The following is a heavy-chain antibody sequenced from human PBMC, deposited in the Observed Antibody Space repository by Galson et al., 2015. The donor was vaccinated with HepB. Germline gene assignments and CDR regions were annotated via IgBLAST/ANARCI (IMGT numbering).Heavy chain of an antibody. CDR1: GFTFSSYS. J-gene: IGHJ4*02. CDR2: ISSSSTI. D-gene: IGHD2-15*01. CDR3: ARGDCSGGSCYLVDY. Sequence: SLRLSCAASGFTFSSYSMNWVRQAPGKGLEWVSYISSSSTIYYADSVKGRFTISRDNAKNSLYLQMNSLRAEDTAVYYCARGDCSGGSCYLVDYWGQGTLVTVSS. V-gene: IGHV3-48*01.